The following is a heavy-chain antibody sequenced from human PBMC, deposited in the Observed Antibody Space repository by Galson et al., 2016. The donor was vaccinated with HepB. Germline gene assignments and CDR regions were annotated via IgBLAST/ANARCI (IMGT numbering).Heavy chain of an antibody. D-gene: IGHD5-24*01. CDR3: AREGDGYIIDH. CDR2: IDYSGST. CDR1: GGSISSYY. V-gene: IGHV4-59*01. J-gene: IGHJ4*02. Sequence: LSLTCIVSGGSISSYYWSWIRQPPGKGLEWVAYIDYSGSTNYNPYLKSRVTISVDTSKNQFSLKLSSVTAADTAVYYCAREGDGYIIDHWGQGTLVTVSS.